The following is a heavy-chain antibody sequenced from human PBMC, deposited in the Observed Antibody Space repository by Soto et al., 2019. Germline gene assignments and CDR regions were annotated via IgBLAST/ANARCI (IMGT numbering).Heavy chain of an antibody. V-gene: IGHV1-69*13. CDR2: IIPIFGTA. D-gene: IGHD3-3*01. J-gene: IGHJ6*02. CDR1: GGTFNSYA. Sequence: SVKVSCKASGGTFNSYAISWVRQAPGQGLEWMGGIIPIFGTANYAQKFQGRVTITADESTSTAYMELSSLRSEDTAVYYCARGGGGLLRFLEWQFRRDYGMDVWGQGTTVTVSS. CDR3: ARGGGGLLRFLEWQFRRDYGMDV.